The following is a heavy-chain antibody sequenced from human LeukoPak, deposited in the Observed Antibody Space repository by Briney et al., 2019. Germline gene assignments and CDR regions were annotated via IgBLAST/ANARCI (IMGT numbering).Heavy chain of an antibody. J-gene: IGHJ5*02. CDR3: ARGWRTDDYSNWFDP. D-gene: IGHD4-4*01. V-gene: IGHV1-8*02. CDR2: INPSGGST. CDR1: GYTFTSYG. Sequence: ASVKVSCKASGYTFTSYGISWVRQAPGQGLEWMGIINPSGGSTSYAQKFQGRVTMTRNTSISTAYMELSSLRSEDTAVYYCARGWRTDDYSNWFDPWGQGTLVTVSS.